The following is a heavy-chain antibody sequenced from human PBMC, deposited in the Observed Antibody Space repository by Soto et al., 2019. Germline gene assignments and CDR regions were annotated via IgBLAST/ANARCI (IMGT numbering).Heavy chain of an antibody. D-gene: IGHD3-9*01. CDR3: ARGVSWGLTGYHPLMVYYYYMDV. V-gene: IGHV4-59*01. J-gene: IGHJ6*03. Sequence: SETLSLTCTVSGGSISSYYWSWIRQPPGKGLEWIGYIYYSGSTNYNPSLKSRVTISVDTSKNQFSLKLSSVTAAYTAVYYCARGVSWGLTGYHPLMVYYYYMDVWGKGTTVTVSS. CDR2: IYYSGST. CDR1: GGSISSYY.